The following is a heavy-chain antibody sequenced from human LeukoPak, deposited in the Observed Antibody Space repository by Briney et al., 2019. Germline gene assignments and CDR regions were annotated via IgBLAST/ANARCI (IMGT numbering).Heavy chain of an antibody. CDR2: TFYSGST. J-gene: IGHJ3*02. Sequence: PSETLSLTCTVSGDSISSYYWSWIRQPPGKGLEWIGYTFYSGSTNYNPSLKSRVTISVDTSKNQFSLKLSSVTAADTAIYYCARGPSSGSPPRGFDIWGQGTMVTVSS. D-gene: IGHD1-26*01. CDR3: ARGPSSGSPPRGFDI. CDR1: GDSISSYY. V-gene: IGHV4-59*08.